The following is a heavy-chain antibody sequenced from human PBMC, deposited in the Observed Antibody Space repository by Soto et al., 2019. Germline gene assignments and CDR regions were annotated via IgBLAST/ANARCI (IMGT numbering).Heavy chain of an antibody. V-gene: IGHV5-51*01. D-gene: IGHD3-9*01. Sequence: GESLKISCKGSGYSFTSYWIGRVRQMPGKGLEWMGIIYPGDSDTRYSPSFQGQVTISADKSISTAYLQWSSLKASDTAMYYCARHSYYDILTGYDMDYYYYYGMDVWGQGTTVTVSS. CDR3: ARHSYYDILTGYDMDYYYYYGMDV. CDR1: GYSFTSYW. CDR2: IYPGDSDT. J-gene: IGHJ6*02.